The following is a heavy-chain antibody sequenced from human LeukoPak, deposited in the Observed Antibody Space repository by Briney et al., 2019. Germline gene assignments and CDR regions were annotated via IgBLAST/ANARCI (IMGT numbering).Heavy chain of an antibody. CDR1: GGSISSSSYY. D-gene: IGHD3-9*01. CDR3: ARPIRQRNYDILTGYSPRYYYYYYMDV. Sequence: PSETLSLTCTASGGSISSSSYYWGWIRQPPGKGLEWIGSIYYSGSTYYNPSLKSRATISVDTSKNQFSLKLSSVTAADTAVYYCARPIRQRNYDILTGYSPRYYYYYYMDVWGKGTTVTISS. J-gene: IGHJ6*03. CDR2: IYYSGST. V-gene: IGHV4-39*01.